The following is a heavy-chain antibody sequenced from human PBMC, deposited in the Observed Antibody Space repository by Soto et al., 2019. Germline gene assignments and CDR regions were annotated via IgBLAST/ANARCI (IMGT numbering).Heavy chain of an antibody. CDR3: ARGGTWYDHAGGSYHYTAKLDY. Sequence: ASVKVSCKASGGTFSSYTISWVRQAPGQGLEWMGRIIPILGIANYAQKFQGRVTITADKSTSTAYMELSSLRSEDTAVYFCARGGTWYDHAGGSYHYTAKLDYWGQGTQVTVSS. D-gene: IGHD3-16*02. J-gene: IGHJ4*02. V-gene: IGHV1-69*02. CDR2: IIPILGIA. CDR1: GGTFSSYT.